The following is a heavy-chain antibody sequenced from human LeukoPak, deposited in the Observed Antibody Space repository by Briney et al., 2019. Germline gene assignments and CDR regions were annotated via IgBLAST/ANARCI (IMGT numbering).Heavy chain of an antibody. CDR1: GFTFSTYA. D-gene: IGHD1-1*01. CDR3: ASDGTMDV. CDR2: ISSSSSYI. J-gene: IGHJ6*04. Sequence: AGSLRLSCAASGFTFSTYAMSWVRQAPGKGLEWVSSISSSSSYIYYADSVKGRFTISRDNAKNSLYLQMNSLRAEDTAVYYCASDGTMDVWGKGTTVTVSS. V-gene: IGHV3-21*01.